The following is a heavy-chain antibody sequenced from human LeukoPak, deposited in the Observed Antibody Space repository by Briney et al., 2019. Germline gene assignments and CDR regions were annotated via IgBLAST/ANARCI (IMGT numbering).Heavy chain of an antibody. D-gene: IGHD3-10*01. CDR3: ARRGALWDYYMDV. CDR2: IYPADSDT. J-gene: IGHJ6*03. CDR1: GYSFTTYW. V-gene: IGHV5-51*01. Sequence: GESLKISCKGSGYSFTTYWVGWVRQMPGKGLEWMGIIYPADSDTRYSPSFQGQVTISADKSISTAYLQWSSLKASDTAMYYCARRGALWDYYMDVWGKGTTVTVSS.